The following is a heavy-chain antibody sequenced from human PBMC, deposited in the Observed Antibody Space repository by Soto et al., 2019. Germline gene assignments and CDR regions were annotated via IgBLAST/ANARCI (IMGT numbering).Heavy chain of an antibody. D-gene: IGHD3-22*01. CDR2: ISSDGKKT. V-gene: IGHV3-64*04. Sequence: GVSLRVSWSASGLTFSSYAMRWIRQAPGKGLEYVSAISSDGKKTYYADSVKGRFIISRDNSKNTVYLQMSSLRAEDTAVYYCARDYYKYYDSSGYYRSPAYWGQGTLVTVSS. CDR1: GLTFSSYA. J-gene: IGHJ4*02. CDR3: ARDYYKYYDSSGYYRSPAY.